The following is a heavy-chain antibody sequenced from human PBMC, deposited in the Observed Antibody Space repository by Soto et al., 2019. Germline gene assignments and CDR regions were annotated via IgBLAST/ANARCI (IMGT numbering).Heavy chain of an antibody. CDR3: ARAIDYDFWSGYYDY. V-gene: IGHV4-30-2*01. Sequence: SETLSLTCAVSGGSIISGGYCWGGIRQRPGKGLEWIGYIYHSGSTYYNPSLKSRVTISVDRSKNQFSLKLSSVTAADTAVYYCARAIDYDFWSGYYDYWGQGTLVTVPS. D-gene: IGHD3-3*01. CDR2: IYHSGST. CDR1: GGSIISGGYC. J-gene: IGHJ4*02.